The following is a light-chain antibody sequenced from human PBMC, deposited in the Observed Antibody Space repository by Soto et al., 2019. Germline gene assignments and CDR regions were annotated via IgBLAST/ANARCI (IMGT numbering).Light chain of an antibody. CDR1: QYIGDR. J-gene: IGKJ4*01. Sequence: DIQMTQSPSTLSASVGDRVTITCRASQYIGDRLAWYQQKPGKAPKLLIYKASSLESGVPSRFSGSGSGTEFPLTISSLQPDDFATYYCQQYNSYPLTFGGGTKVEIK. CDR2: KAS. CDR3: QQYNSYPLT. V-gene: IGKV1-5*03.